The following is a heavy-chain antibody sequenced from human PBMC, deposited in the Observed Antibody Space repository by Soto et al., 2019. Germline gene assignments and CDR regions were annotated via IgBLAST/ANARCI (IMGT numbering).Heavy chain of an antibody. CDR3: ARTGKREYYYDSSGYFFDY. J-gene: IGHJ4*02. V-gene: IGHV4-34*01. D-gene: IGHD3-22*01. CDR2: INHSGST. CDR1: GGSFSGYY. Sequence: SETLSLTCAVYGGSFSGYYWSWIRQPPGKGLEWIGEINHSGSTNYNPSLKSRVTISVDTSKNQFSLKLSSVTAADTAVYYCARTGKREYYYDSSGYFFDYWGQGTLVTVSS.